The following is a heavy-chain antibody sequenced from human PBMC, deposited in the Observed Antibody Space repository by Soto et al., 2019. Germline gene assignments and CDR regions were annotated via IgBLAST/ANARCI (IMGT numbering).Heavy chain of an antibody. CDR3: ARHEKGSSFDH. J-gene: IGHJ4*02. V-gene: IGHV4-59*08. CDR2: IYDSENT. Sequence: SETLSLTCSVSGGSIGRYYWSWIRQSPGKGLEWIGFIYDSENTNYNPSLKSRVTISGDTSKNQLSLTLSSVTAADTAIYYCARHEKGSSFDHWGQGALVTVSS. CDR1: GGSIGRYY. D-gene: IGHD6-6*01.